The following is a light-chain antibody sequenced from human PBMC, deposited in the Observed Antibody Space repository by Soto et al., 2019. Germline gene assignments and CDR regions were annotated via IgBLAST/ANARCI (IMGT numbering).Light chain of an antibody. V-gene: IGLV1-40*01. CDR2: GNS. CDR1: SSNIGAGYD. Sequence: QLVLTQPPSVSGAPGQRVTISCTGSSSNIGAGYDVHWYQQLPGTAPKLLIYGNSNRPSGVPDRFSGSKSGTSASLAITGLQAEDEADYCCQSYDSSLSGSVFGGGTKVTVL. CDR3: QSYDSSLSGSV. J-gene: IGLJ3*02.